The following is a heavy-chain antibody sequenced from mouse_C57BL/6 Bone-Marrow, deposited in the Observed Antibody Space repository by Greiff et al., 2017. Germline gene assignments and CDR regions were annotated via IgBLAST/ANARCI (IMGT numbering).Heavy chain of an antibody. Sequence: EVHLVESGGGLVQPGGSLKLSCAASGFTFSDYYMYWVRQTPEKRLEWVAYISNGGGSTYYPDTVKGRFTISRDNAKNTLYLQMSRLKSEDTAMYYCARLTAYYYYAMDYWGQGTSVTVSS. CDR2: ISNGGGST. V-gene: IGHV5-12*01. J-gene: IGHJ4*01. CDR3: ARLTAYYYYAMDY. D-gene: IGHD4-1*01. CDR1: GFTFSDYY.